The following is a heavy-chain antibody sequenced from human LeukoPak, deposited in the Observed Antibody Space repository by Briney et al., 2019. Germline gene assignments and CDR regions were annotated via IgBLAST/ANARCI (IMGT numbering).Heavy chain of an antibody. CDR3: TSFTYYDILTGYVNPDS. D-gene: IGHD3-9*01. CDR1: GFTFSNAW. CDR2: IKSKSDGGTT. Sequence: GGSLRLSCAASGFTFSNAWMSWVRQAPGKGLEWVGRIKSKSDGGTTDYAAPVKGRFTVSRDDSKKTHYLQMNSLKSEDTAVYYCTSFTYYDILTGYVNPDSWGQGTLVTVSS. J-gene: IGHJ4*02. V-gene: IGHV3-15*01.